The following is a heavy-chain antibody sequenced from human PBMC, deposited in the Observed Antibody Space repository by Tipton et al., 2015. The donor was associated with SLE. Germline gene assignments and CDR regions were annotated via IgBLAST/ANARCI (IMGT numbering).Heavy chain of an antibody. D-gene: IGHD7-27*01. Sequence: VKPSETLSLTCTVSGGSITSSSYYWAWIRQPPGKGLEWIGSIYYSGSTYYNPSLESRFTISVDTSKNQFSLKLSSVTAADTAVYYCATQTGDLYYYYYMDVWGKGTTVTVSS. CDR2: IYYSGST. CDR3: ATQTGDLYYYYYMDV. V-gene: IGHV4-39*07. CDR1: GGSITSSSYY. J-gene: IGHJ6*03.